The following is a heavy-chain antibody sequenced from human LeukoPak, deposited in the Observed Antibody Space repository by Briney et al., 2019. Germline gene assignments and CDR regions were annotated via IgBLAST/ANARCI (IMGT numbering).Heavy chain of an antibody. Sequence: GGSLRLSCAASRFTFSSYWMSWVRQAPGKGLEGVANIKQDVSEKYYLDSVKGRFTISRDNAQNSLFLQMHRLRDETTAVYCCPRAWVYNYDSNYVDAFDMWGQGTMVTVSS. CDR2: IKQDVSEK. V-gene: IGHV3-7*04. D-gene: IGHD3-22*01. J-gene: IGHJ3*02. CDR3: PRAWVYNYDSNYVDAFDM. CDR1: RFTFSSYW.